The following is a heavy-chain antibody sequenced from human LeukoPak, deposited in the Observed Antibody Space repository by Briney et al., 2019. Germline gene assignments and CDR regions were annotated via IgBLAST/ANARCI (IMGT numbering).Heavy chain of an antibody. CDR3: ARDYEGNRGYYYDSSGYYYMKY. D-gene: IGHD3-22*01. CDR2: IIPIFGTA. Sequence: SVKVSCKASGGTFSSYAISWVRQAPGQGLEWMGGIIPIFGTANYAQKFQGRVTITTDESTSTAYMELSSLRSEDTAVYYCARDYEGNRGYYYDSSGYYYMKYWGQGTLVTVSS. J-gene: IGHJ4*02. V-gene: IGHV1-69*05. CDR1: GGTFSSYA.